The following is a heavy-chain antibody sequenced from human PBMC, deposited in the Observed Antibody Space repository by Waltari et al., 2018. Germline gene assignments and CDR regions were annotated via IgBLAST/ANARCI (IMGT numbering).Heavy chain of an antibody. Sequence: EVQLVESGGGLVQPGGSLRLSCAASGFTFSNYWMHWVCQVPGKGLIWVSHANSDGSSPTYADSVKGRFTISRDNAKNTLYLQMNSLRAEDTAIYYCARDTPGDGIDYWGQGILVTVSS. CDR2: ANSDGSSP. V-gene: IGHV3-74*01. J-gene: IGHJ4*02. CDR3: ARDTPGDGIDY. D-gene: IGHD7-27*01. CDR1: GFTFSNYW.